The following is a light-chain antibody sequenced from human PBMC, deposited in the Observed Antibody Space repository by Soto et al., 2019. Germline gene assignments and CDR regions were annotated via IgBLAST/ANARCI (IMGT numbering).Light chain of an antibody. CDR1: QSISSF. CDR3: QQSYNTPRT. V-gene: IGKV1-39*01. J-gene: IGKJ3*01. Sequence: DIQMTQSPSTLSASVGDRVTITCRASQSISSFLNWYQQKPGKAPKLLIHGASSLQGGVPSRFSGRGSGTDFTLTISSLQPEDFATYYCQQSYNTPRTFGPGSKVDIK. CDR2: GAS.